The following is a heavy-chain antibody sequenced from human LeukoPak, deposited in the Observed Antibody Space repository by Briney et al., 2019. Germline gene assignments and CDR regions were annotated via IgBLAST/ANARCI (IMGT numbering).Heavy chain of an antibody. CDR1: GYTFIDYY. Sequence: ASVKVSCKASGYTFIDYYINWVRQAPGQGLEWMGWINPNSGDTNYAQKFQDRVTMTRDTSISTAYIELNLLRSDDTAVYYCARGDYYGSPKVVAAWGQGTLVTVSS. J-gene: IGHJ5*02. CDR3: ARGDYYGSPKVVAA. V-gene: IGHV1-2*02. CDR2: INPNSGDT. D-gene: IGHD3-10*01.